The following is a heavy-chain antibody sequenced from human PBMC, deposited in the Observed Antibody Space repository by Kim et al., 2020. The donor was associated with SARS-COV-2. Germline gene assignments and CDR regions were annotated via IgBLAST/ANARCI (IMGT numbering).Heavy chain of an antibody. D-gene: IGHD3-9*01. CDR1: GGSISSSSYY. CDR2: IYYSGST. V-gene: IGHV4-39*01. Sequence: SETLSLTCTVSGGSISSSSYYWGWIRQPPGKGLEWIGSIYYSGSTYYNPSLKSRVTISVDTSKNQFSLKLSSVTAADTAVYYCARTYYDILTGYYADYWGQGTLVTVSS. J-gene: IGHJ4*02. CDR3: ARTYYDILTGYYADY.